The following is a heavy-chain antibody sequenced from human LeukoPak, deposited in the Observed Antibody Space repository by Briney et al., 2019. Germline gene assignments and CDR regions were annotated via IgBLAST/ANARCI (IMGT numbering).Heavy chain of an antibody. Sequence: SETLSLTCTVSGYSISSGFYWGWIRQPPGQGLEWIGNIYHSGSTYYNPSLKSRVTISVDTSKNQFSLKLSSVTAAEAAVYYCASNILTGYNAFDIWGQGTMVTVSS. CDR3: ASNILTGYNAFDI. D-gene: IGHD3-9*01. J-gene: IGHJ3*02. V-gene: IGHV4-38-2*02. CDR1: GYSISSGFY. CDR2: IYHSGST.